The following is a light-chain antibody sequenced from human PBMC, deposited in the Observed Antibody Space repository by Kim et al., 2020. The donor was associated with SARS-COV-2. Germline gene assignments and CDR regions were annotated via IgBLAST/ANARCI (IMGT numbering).Light chain of an antibody. J-gene: IGLJ3*02. CDR3: QVWDSSSDHPDWV. Sequence: GKTARITCGGNNIGSKSVHWYQQKPGQAPVLVIYYDSDRPSGIPERFSGSNSGNTATLTISRVEAGDEADYYCQVWDSSSDHPDWVFGGGTKVTVL. CDR2: YDS. V-gene: IGLV3-21*04. CDR1: NIGSKS.